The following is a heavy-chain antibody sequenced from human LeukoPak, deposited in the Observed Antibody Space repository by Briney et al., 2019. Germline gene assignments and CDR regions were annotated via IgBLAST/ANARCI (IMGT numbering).Heavy chain of an antibody. J-gene: IGHJ3*02. CDR3: ARLFGVVIIPEENAFDI. Sequence: GGSLRLSCAASGFTFSSYAMSWVRQAPGKGLEWVSAISGSGGSTYYADSVKGRFTISRDNSKNTLYLQMNSLRAEDTAVYYCARLFGVVIIPEENAFDIWGQGAMVTVSS. D-gene: IGHD3-3*01. CDR1: GFTFSSYA. CDR2: ISGSGGST. V-gene: IGHV3-23*01.